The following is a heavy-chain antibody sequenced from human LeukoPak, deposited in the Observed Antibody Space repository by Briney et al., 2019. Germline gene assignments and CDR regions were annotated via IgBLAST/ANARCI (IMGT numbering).Heavy chain of an antibody. CDR3: ARHSGSLDY. D-gene: IGHD1-26*01. V-gene: IGHV4-4*07. J-gene: IGHJ4*02. CDR1: GGSISSYY. Sequence: SETLSLTCTVSGGSISSYYWSWIRQPAGKGLEWIGRSYTTGSSNYNPSLKSRVTMSLDTSNQFSLKLSSVTAADTAVYYCARHSGSLDYWGQGTLVTVSS. CDR2: SYTTGSS.